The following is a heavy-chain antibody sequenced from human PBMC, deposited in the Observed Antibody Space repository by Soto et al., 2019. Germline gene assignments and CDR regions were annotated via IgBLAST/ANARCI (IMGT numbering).Heavy chain of an antibody. V-gene: IGHV1-3*01. CDR1: GYTFTSYA. J-gene: IGHJ3*02. Sequence: ASVKVSCKASGYTFTSYAMHWVRQAPGQRLEWMGWINAGNGNTKYSQKFKGRVTITRDTSASTVYMELSSLRSEDTAVYYCARDGAGAIGGKDAFDIWGQGTMVTVSS. CDR3: ARDGAGAIGGKDAFDI. CDR2: INAGNGNT. D-gene: IGHD2-15*01.